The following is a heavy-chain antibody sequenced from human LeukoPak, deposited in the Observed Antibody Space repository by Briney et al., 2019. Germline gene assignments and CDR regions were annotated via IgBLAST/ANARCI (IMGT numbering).Heavy chain of an antibody. CDR1: GFTLDDYT. V-gene: IGHV3-43*01. Sequence: GGSLRLSCAASGFTLDDYTMHWVRQAPGKGLEWVSLISWDGGSTYYADSVKGRFTISRDNSKNSLYLQMNSLRTEDTALYYCAKGASSSLDYWGQGTLVTVSS. CDR3: AKGASSSLDY. CDR2: ISWDGGST. D-gene: IGHD6-6*01. J-gene: IGHJ4*02.